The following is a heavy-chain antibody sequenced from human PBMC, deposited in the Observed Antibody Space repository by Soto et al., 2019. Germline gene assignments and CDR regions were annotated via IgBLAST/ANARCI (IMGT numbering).Heavy chain of an antibody. CDR3: ATATIFGVANSGYFQH. D-gene: IGHD3-3*01. Sequence: GASVKVSCKVSGYTLTELSMHWVRQAPGKGLEWMGGFDPEDGETIYAQKFQGRVTMTEDTSTDTAYMELSSLRSEDTAVYYCATATIFGVANSGYFQHWGQGTLVTVSS. CDR1: GYTLTELS. J-gene: IGHJ1*01. V-gene: IGHV1-24*01. CDR2: FDPEDGET.